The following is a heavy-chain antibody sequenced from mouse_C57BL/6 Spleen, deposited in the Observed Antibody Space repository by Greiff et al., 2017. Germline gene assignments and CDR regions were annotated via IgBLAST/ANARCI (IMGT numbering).Heavy chain of an antibody. CDR1: GFTFSSYG. CDR3: ARHPRGYFDY. CDR2: ISSGGSYT. J-gene: IGHJ2*01. V-gene: IGHV5-6*01. Sequence: EVQVVESGGDLVKPGGSLKLSCAASGFTFSSYGMSWVRQTPDKRLEWVATISSGGSYTYYPDSVKGRFTISRDNAKNTLYLQMSSLKSEDTAMYYCARHPRGYFDYWGQGTTLTVSS.